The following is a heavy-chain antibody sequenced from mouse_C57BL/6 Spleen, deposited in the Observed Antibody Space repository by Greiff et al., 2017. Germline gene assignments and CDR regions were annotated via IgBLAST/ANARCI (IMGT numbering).Heavy chain of an antibody. V-gene: IGHV1-69*01. CDR2: IDPSDSYT. J-gene: IGHJ4*01. Sequence: VQLQQPGAELVMPGASVKLSCKASGYTFTSYWMHWVKQRPGQGLEWIGEIDPSDSYTTYNQKFKGKSTLAVDKSSSTAYMQLSSLTSEDSAVYYCSRSVDYYAMDYWGQGTSVTVSS. CDR1: GYTFTSYW. CDR3: SRSVDYYAMDY.